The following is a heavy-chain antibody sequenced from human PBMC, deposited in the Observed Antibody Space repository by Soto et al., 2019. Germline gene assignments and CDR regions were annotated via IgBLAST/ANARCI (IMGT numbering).Heavy chain of an antibody. CDR3: ARWRAQRSDYYYAMDV. D-gene: IGHD1-1*01. J-gene: IGHJ6*02. V-gene: IGHV1-3*01. CDR1: GYTFTSHA. CDR2: INAGAGNT. Sequence: ASVKVSCKASGYTFTSHAMHWVRQAPGQRPEWLGWINAGAGNTRYSQKFEVRVTSSMDTSANTAYMEMNSLTSEDTAVYYGARWRAQRSDYYYAMDVWGQGTTVTVSS.